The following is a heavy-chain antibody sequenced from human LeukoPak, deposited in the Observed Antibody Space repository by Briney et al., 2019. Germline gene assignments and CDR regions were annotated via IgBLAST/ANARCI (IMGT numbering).Heavy chain of an antibody. CDR3: ARGPYGDYVIDYYYGMDV. D-gene: IGHD4-17*01. CDR1: GYTVTSYG. CDR2: ISAYNGNT. Sequence: ASVKVSCKASGYTVTSYGISWVRQAPGQGLEWMGWISAYNGNTNYAQKLQGRVTMTTDTSTSTAYMELRSLRSDDTAVYYCARGPYGDYVIDYYYGMDVWGQGTTVTVSS. V-gene: IGHV1-18*01. J-gene: IGHJ6*02.